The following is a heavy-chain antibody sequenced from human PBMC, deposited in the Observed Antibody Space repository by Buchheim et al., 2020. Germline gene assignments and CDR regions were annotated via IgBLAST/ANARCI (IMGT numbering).Heavy chain of an antibody. CDR3: ARGGLWGSYGMDV. J-gene: IGHJ6*02. D-gene: IGHD2-21*01. CDR1: GFTFSDYY. V-gene: IGHV3-11*01. Sequence: QVQLVESGGGLVKPGGSLRLSCAASGFTFSDYYMSWIRQAPGKGLDWVSYISSSRGNSIYYADSVRGRFTISRDNAKDSLYLQMNSLRDEDTAVYYCARGGLWGSYGMDVWGQGTT. CDR2: ISSSRGNSI.